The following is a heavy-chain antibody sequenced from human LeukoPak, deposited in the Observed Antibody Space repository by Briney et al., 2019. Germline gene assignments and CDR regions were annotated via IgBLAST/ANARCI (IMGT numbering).Heavy chain of an antibody. J-gene: IGHJ4*02. V-gene: IGHV3-66*01. CDR1: GFTVSSNY. CDR2: IYSGGST. CDR3: ARDKRYYDSSGYYLYYFDY. D-gene: IGHD3-22*01. Sequence: GGSLRFSCAASGFTVSSNYMSWVRQAPGKGLEWVSVIYSGGSTYYADSVKGRFTISRDNSKNTLYLQMNSLRAEDTAVYYCARDKRYYDSSGYYLYYFDYWGQGTLVTVSS.